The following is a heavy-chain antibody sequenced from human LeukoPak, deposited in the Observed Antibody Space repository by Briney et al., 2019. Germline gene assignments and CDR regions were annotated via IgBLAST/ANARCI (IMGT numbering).Heavy chain of an antibody. J-gene: IGHJ5*02. V-gene: IGHV4-4*07. Sequence: SETLSLTCTVSGGSITSYYWSWIRQPAGQGLEWIGRIYTSGSTKNNPSLESRVTISVDTSRNQFSLKMTSVTAADTAVYYCARVPHNCSGDRCYSRWFDPWGQGTLVIVSS. D-gene: IGHD2-15*01. CDR3: ARVPHNCSGDRCYSRWFDP. CDR2: IYTSGST. CDR1: GGSITSYY.